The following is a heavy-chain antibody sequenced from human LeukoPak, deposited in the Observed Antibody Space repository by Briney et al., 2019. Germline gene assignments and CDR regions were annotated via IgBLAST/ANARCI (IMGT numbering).Heavy chain of an antibody. D-gene: IGHD2-2*01. J-gene: IGHJ4*02. CDR3: AKGPLRGTAAAIDY. Sequence: PGGSLRLPCAASGFTFSSYGMHWVRQAPGKGLEWVAVISYDGRNKHYPDSVKGRFTISRDISTDTLWLQMDSLRTEDTAVYYCAKGPLRGTAAAIDYWGQGTLVTVSS. CDR1: GFTFSSYG. V-gene: IGHV3-30*18. CDR2: ISYDGRNK.